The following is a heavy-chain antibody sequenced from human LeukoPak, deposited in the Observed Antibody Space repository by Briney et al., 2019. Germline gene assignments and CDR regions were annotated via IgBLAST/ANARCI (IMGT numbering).Heavy chain of an antibody. CDR3: ARQAHYYYGMDV. CDR1: GYSFTSYW. V-gene: IGHV5-51*01. CDR2: IYPGGSDT. J-gene: IGHJ6*02. Sequence: GEALMISCKGAGYSFTSYWIGWLRHMPAGGLVWLGVIYPGGSDTKYSPSFQGQVTISADKSISTAYLQWSSLKASDTAMYYCARQAHYYYGMDVWGQGTTVTVSS.